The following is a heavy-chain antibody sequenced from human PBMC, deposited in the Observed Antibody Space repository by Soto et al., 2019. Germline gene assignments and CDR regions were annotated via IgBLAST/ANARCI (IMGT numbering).Heavy chain of an antibody. Sequence: GGSLRLSCAASGFTVSSNYMSWVRQAPGKGLEWVSVIYSGGSTYYADSVKGRFTISRDNSKNTLYLQMNSLRAEDTAVYYCASYLNTITGTTPAFDYWGQGTLVTVSS. CDR2: IYSGGST. D-gene: IGHD1-7*01. V-gene: IGHV3-53*01. CDR1: GFTVSSNY. CDR3: ASYLNTITGTTPAFDY. J-gene: IGHJ4*02.